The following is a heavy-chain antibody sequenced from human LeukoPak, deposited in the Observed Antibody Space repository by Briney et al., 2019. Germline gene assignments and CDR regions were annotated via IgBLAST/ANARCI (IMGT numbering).Heavy chain of an antibody. J-gene: IGHJ6*02. CDR3: ARDHVAVNYYYGMDV. Sequence: GGSLRLSCAASGFTFSSYSMNWVRQAPGKGLEWVSSISSSSSYIYYADSVKGRFTISRDNAKNSLYLQMNSLRAEDTAVYYCARDHVAVNYYYGMDVWGQGTTVTVSS. CDR1: GFTFSSYS. V-gene: IGHV3-21*01. CDR2: ISSSSSYI. D-gene: IGHD6-19*01.